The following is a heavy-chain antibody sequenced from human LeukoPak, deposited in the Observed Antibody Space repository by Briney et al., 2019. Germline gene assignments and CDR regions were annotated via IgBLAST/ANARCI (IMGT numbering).Heavy chain of an antibody. CDR3: ARGLNGDYY. V-gene: IGHV3-74*01. Sequence: GGSLRLSCAASGFTFNSYWLLWVRHAPGKGLVWGSRINRDGTTTAYADSVKGRFTISRDNAKNTLYLQMNSLRAEDTAVYYCARGLNGDYYWGQGTLVTVSS. CDR2: INRDGTTT. D-gene: IGHD2-21*02. J-gene: IGHJ4*02. CDR1: GFTFNSYW.